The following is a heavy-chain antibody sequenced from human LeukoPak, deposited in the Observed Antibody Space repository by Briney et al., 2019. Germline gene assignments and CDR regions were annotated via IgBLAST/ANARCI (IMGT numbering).Heavy chain of an antibody. CDR1: GFSLSSYS. CDR3: ARVQMRWPTYYFDY. V-gene: IGHV3-53*01. Sequence: GGSLRLSCVASGFSLSSYSMNWVRQAPGKGLEWVSVIYSGGSTYYADSVKGRFTISRDNSKNTLYLQKNSLRAEDTAVYYCARVQMRWPTYYFDYWGQGTLVTVSS. D-gene: IGHD2-15*01. CDR2: IYSGGST. J-gene: IGHJ4*02.